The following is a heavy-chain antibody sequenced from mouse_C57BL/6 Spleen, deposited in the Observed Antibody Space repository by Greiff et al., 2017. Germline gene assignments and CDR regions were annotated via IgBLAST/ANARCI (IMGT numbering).Heavy chain of an antibody. D-gene: IGHD6-1*01. CDR2: INPYNGDT. J-gene: IGHJ4*01. CDR3: ARSEGEGAMDY. V-gene: IGHV1-20*01. Sequence: VQLQQSGPELVKPGDSVKISCKASGYSFTGYFMNWVMQSHGKSLEWIGRINPYNGDTFYNQKFKGKATLTVDKSSSTAHMELRSLTSEDAAVYYCARSEGEGAMDYWGKGTSVTVSS. CDR1: GYSFTGYF.